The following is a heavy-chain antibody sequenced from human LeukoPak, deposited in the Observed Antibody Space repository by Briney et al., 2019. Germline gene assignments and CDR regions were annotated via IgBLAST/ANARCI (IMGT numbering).Heavy chain of an antibody. J-gene: IGHJ4*02. CDR2: ISGSGGST. Sequence: GGSLRLSCAASGFTFSSYGMSWVRQAPGKGLEWVSAISGSGGSTYYADSVKGRFTISRDNSKNTLYLQMNSLRAEDTAVYYCAKGSETRYSSGWYHGSDFDYWGQGTLVTVS. V-gene: IGHV3-23*01. D-gene: IGHD6-19*01. CDR3: AKGSETRYSSGWYHGSDFDY. CDR1: GFTFSSYG.